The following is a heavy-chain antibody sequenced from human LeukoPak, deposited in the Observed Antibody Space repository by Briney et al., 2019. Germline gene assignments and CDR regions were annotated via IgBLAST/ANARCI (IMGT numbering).Heavy chain of an antibody. CDR3: AKDGRYCSSTSCYWDYYYYYGMDV. V-gene: IGHV3-30*18. D-gene: IGHD2-2*01. CDR1: GFTFSSYG. Sequence: GGSLRLSCAASGFTFSSYGMHWVRQAPGKGLEWVAVISYDGSNKYYADSVKGRFTIFRDNSKNTLYLQMNSLRAEDTAVYYCAKDGRYCSSTSCYWDYYYYYGMDVWGQGTTVTVSS. CDR2: ISYDGSNK. J-gene: IGHJ6*02.